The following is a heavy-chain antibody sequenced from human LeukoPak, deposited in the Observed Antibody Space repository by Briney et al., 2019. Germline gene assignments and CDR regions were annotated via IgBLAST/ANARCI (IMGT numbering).Heavy chain of an antibody. CDR1: GYTFTSYG. J-gene: IGHJ4*02. Sequence: ASVKVSFKASGYTFTSYGISWVRQAPGQGLEWMGWISAYNGNTNYAQKLQGRVTMTTDTSTSTAYMELRSLRSDDTAVYYCARDRPPNYYGLGSYYNGDYWGQGTLVTVSS. V-gene: IGHV1-18*01. CDR3: ARDRPPNYYGLGSYYNGDY. D-gene: IGHD3-10*01. CDR2: ISAYNGNT.